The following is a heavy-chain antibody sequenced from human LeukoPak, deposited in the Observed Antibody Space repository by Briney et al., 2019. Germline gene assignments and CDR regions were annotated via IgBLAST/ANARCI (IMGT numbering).Heavy chain of an antibody. Sequence: ASVKVSCKASGYTFIGYYMHWVRQAPGQGLEWMGWINPNSGGTKYAQKFQGRVTMTRDTSISTAYMELSSLKSDDTAVCYCARFLGYCSGGSCYFDYWGQGTLVTVSS. J-gene: IGHJ4*02. CDR1: GYTFIGYY. V-gene: IGHV1-2*02. CDR2: INPNSGGT. D-gene: IGHD2-15*01. CDR3: ARFLGYCSGGSCYFDY.